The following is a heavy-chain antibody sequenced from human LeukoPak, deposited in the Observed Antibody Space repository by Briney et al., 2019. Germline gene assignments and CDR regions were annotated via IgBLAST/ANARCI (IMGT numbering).Heavy chain of an antibody. D-gene: IGHD1-7*01. CDR2: IYHSGST. CDR1: GGSIDVVNY. J-gene: IGHJ4*02. CDR3: ARVLTATMHS. Sequence: SETLSLTCAVSGGSIDVVNYWSWFRQPPGKGLEWIGYIYHSGSTYYNLSLKNRITISVDTSKNQFSLQLTSVTAADTAVYYCARVLTATMHSWGQGTLVTVSS. V-gene: IGHV4-30-2*01.